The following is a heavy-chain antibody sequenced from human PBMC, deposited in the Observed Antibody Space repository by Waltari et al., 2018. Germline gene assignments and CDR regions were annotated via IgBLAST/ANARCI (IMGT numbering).Heavy chain of an antibody. J-gene: IGHJ5*02. V-gene: IGHV1-69*12. CDR2: ISPIFGTA. CDR3: ARTRFLEMWVLIDP. Sequence: QVQLVQSGAEVKKPGSSVKVSCKASGGTFSSYAISWVQQAPGQGLEWMGGISPIFGTANYAQKFQGRVTITADESTSTAYMELSSLRSEDTAVYYCARTRFLEMWVLIDPWGQGTLVTVSS. D-gene: IGHD3-3*01. CDR1: GGTFSSYA.